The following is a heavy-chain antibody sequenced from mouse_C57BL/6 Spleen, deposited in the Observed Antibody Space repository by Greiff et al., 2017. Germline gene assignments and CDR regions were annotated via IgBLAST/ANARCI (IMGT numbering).Heavy chain of an antibody. CDR1: GFTFGDYG. CDR2: ISSGSSTI. V-gene: IGHV5-17*01. D-gene: IGHD4-1*02. Sequence: EVNVVESGGGLVKPGGSLKLSCAASGFTFGDYGMHWVRQAPEKGLEWVAYISSGSSTIYYADTVKGRFTISRDNAKNTLFLQMTSLRSEDTAMYYCARAQLGPLYYYARDYWGQGTSVTVSS. J-gene: IGHJ4*01. CDR3: ARAQLGPLYYYARDY.